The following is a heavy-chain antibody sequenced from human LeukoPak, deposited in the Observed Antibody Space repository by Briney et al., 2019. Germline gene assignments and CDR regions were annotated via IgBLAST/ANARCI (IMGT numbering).Heavy chain of an antibody. CDR1: AYTFTDYF. V-gene: IGHV1-2*02. CDR2: INPNIGDT. D-gene: IGHD6-13*01. Sequence: GASVKVSCKASAYTFTDYFMYWVRQAPGQGLEWMGRINPNIGDTNYAQKFQGRVTMTRDTSVSTAYMELSRLRSDDTAVYYCARVAAAGSEYFQHWGQGTLVTVSS. J-gene: IGHJ1*01. CDR3: ARVAAAGSEYFQH.